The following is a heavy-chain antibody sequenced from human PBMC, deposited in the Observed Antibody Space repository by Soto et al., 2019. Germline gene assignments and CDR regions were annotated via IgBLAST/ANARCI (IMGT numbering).Heavy chain of an antibody. CDR3: TTDAIRVGLGGLGY. CDR1: GFTFSNAW. D-gene: IGHD1-26*01. CDR2: SKSKTDGGTR. V-gene: IGHV3-15*07. Sequence: EVQLVESGGGLVKPGGSLRLSCAASGFTFSNAWMNWVRQAPGKGLEWVGRSKSKTDGGTRDYAAPVKGRFAISRDDSKNTLYLQMNSLKTEDTALYYCTTDAIRVGLGGLGYWGQGTLVTVSS. J-gene: IGHJ4*02.